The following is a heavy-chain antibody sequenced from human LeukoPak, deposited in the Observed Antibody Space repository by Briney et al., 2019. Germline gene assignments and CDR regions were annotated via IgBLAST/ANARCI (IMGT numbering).Heavy chain of an antibody. Sequence: GGSLRLSCAASGFXXSXXEMXWVXXXPGXXXXXVXYXTADGSNKYDADSVKGRFTISRDNAKNSLYLQMNSLRVDDTAIYYCAREVEWELPDYWGQGTLVTVSS. V-gene: IGHV3-48*03. CDR3: AREVEWELPDY. CDR2: XTADGSNK. D-gene: IGHD1-26*01. J-gene: IGHJ4*02. CDR1: GFXXSXXE.